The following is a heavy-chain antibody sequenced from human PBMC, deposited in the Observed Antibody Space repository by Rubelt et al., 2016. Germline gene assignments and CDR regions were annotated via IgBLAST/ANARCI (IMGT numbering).Heavy chain of an antibody. CDR1: GFTFSNYA. CDR2: ISGSGGNT. D-gene: IGHD6-6*01. V-gene: IGHV3-23*01. CDR3: ARGLSSSDDY. Sequence: SRGGLVQPGGSLRVSCAASGFTFSNYAMSWVRQAPGKGLEWVSAISGSGGNTYYADFAKGRFTISRDNSKNTLYLQMNSLRDEDTAVYYCARGLSSSDDYWGQGTLVTVSS. J-gene: IGHJ4*02.